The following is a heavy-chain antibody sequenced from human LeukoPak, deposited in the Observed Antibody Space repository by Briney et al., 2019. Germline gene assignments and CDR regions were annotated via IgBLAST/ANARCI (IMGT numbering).Heavy chain of an antibody. V-gene: IGHV1-2*06. CDR2: ISPNSGGT. D-gene: IGHD2-21*02. J-gene: IGHJ6*03. CDR3: TRDGVIPDCHYMDV. CDR1: GGTFSSYA. Sequence: ASVKVSCKASGGTFSSYAISWVRQAPGQGLEWMGRISPNSGGTNYAQKFQGRVTMTRDTSISTAYMDLSSLRSDDTAVYYCTRDGVIPDCHYMDVWRKGTTVTVSS.